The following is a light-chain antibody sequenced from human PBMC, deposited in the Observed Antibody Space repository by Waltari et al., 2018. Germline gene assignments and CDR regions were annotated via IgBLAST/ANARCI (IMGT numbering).Light chain of an antibody. CDR2: EVG. Sequence: QSALTQPASVSGSPGQSITISCTGSSSDVGRYNYVSWYQEHPDKAPKLCLYEVGNRPSGVSVRSSGSKSGNPASLTISGLQAEDEADYYCCAYTGDITLLFGTGTKVTVL. V-gene: IGLV2-14*01. J-gene: IGLJ1*01. CDR3: CAYTGDITLL. CDR1: SSDVGRYNY.